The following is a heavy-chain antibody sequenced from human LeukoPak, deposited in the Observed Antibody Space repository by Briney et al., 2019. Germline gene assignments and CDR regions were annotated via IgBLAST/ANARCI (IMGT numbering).Heavy chain of an antibody. D-gene: IGHD3-22*01. V-gene: IGHV4-31*03. CDR3: ARMEVYDSSGYPFDY. CDR2: IYYSGST. CDR1: GGSIGSGGYY. Sequence: SQTLSLTCTVSGGSIGSGGYYWSWIRQHPGKGLEWIGYIYYSGSTYYNPSLKSRVTISVDTSKNQFSLKLSSVTAADTAVYYCARMEVYDSSGYPFDYWGQGTLVTVSS. J-gene: IGHJ4*02.